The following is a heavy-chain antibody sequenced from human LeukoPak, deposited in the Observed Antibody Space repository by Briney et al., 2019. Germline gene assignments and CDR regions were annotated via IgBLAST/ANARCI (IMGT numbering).Heavy chain of an antibody. D-gene: IGHD3-10*01. CDR3: TRLGSNDDEAFDI. V-gene: IGHV3-73*01. CDR1: GFTFGGST. CDR2: IRSKSKSYAT. Sequence: GGSLRLSCAASGFTFGGSTMHWVRQASGKGLEGVGRIRSKSKSYATAYAASVKGRFTISRDDSKNTAYLQMNSLKAEDTAVYYCTRLGSNDDEAFDIWGQGTMVTVSS. J-gene: IGHJ3*02.